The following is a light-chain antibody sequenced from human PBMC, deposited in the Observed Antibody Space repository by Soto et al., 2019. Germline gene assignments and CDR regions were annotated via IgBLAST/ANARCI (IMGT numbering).Light chain of an antibody. CDR2: AAS. CDR3: LPHNSYPLT. V-gene: IGKV1-17*01. J-gene: IGKJ4*01. Sequence: DIQMTQSPSSLSASVGDRVTITCRASQGIRNDLGWYQQKPGKAPKRLIYAASSLQSGVPSSFSGSRAATAFSVTISSLQPEDFATYYCLPHNSYPLTFGGGTKVEIK. CDR1: QGIRND.